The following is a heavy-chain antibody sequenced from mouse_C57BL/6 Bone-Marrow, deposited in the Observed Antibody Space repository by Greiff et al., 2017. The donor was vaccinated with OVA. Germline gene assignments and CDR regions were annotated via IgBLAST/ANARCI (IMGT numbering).Heavy chain of an antibody. D-gene: IGHD1-1*01. CDR3: ARRGSNTTMDY. Sequence: QVTLKESGPGILQSSQSLSLTCSFSGFSLSTSGMGVSWIRQPSGKGLEWLAHIYWDDDKRFNPSLKRLLTISKDTSKNQVILKITSVNTADTATYYCARRGSNTTMDYWGQGTSVTVSS. CDR1: GFSLSTSGMG. J-gene: IGHJ4*01. V-gene: IGHV8-12*01. CDR2: IYWDDDK.